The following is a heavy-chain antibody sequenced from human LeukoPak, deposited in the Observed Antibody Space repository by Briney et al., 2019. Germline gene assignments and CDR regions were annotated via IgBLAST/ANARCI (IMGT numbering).Heavy chain of an antibody. Sequence: SETLSLTCTVSGGSISSYYWSWIRQPPGKGLEWIGYIYYNGNTNYIPSLKSRVTISVDTSKNQFSLKLSSVTAADTAIYYCARVDKNGGTTFDYWGQGTLVTVSS. D-gene: IGHD2/OR15-2a*01. J-gene: IGHJ4*02. V-gene: IGHV4-59*12. CDR2: IYYNGNT. CDR1: GGSISSYY. CDR3: ARVDKNGGTTFDY.